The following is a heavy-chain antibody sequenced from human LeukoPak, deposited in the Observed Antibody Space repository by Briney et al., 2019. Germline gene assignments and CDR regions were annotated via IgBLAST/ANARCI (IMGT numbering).Heavy chain of an antibody. D-gene: IGHD3-22*01. CDR1: GFTFSNNG. J-gene: IGHJ6*03. V-gene: IGHV3-74*01. CDR2: INPDGRRA. Sequence: GGSLRLSCAASGFTFSNNGMHWVRQAPGKGLVWVSRINPDGRRADYATSVKGRFTISRDNAKNTLYLQANNLRAEATAVYYCVRESEVVPTYRGVSYYYFMVVWGKGTPVTVSS. CDR3: VRESEVVPTYRGVSYYYFMVV.